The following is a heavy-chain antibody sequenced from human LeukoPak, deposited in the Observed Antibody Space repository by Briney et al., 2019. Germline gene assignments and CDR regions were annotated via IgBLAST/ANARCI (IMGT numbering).Heavy chain of an antibody. CDR2: ISYDGSNK. Sequence: GGSLRLSCAASGFTFSSYGMHWVRQAPGKGLEWVAVISYDGSNKYYADSVKGRFTISRDNSKNTLYPQMNSLRAEDTAVYYCTTERQQLVMIRYYYYGMDVWGQGTTVTVSS. V-gene: IGHV3-30*03. D-gene: IGHD6-6*01. CDR1: GFTFSSYG. J-gene: IGHJ6*02. CDR3: TTERQQLVMIRYYYYGMDV.